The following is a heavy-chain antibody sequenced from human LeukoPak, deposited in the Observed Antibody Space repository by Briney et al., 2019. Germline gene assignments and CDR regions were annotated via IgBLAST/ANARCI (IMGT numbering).Heavy chain of an antibody. CDR3: ARDFATSYDFWSGYYVDY. CDR2: ISSSSSTI. CDR1: GFTFSSYN. J-gene: IGHJ4*02. D-gene: IGHD3-3*01. Sequence: PGGSLRLSCAASGFTFSSYNMNWVRQAPGKGLEWVSYISSSSSTIYYADSVKGRFTISRDNAKNSLYLQMNSLRAEDTAVYYCARDFATSYDFWSGYYVDYWGQGTLVTVSS. V-gene: IGHV3-48*01.